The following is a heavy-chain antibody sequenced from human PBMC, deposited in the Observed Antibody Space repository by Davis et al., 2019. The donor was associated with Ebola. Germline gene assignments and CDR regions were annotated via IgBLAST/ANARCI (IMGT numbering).Heavy chain of an antibody. CDR1: GFTFSSYA. D-gene: IGHD1-1*01. J-gene: IGHJ6*02. Sequence: GESLKISCAASGFTFSSYAMHWVRQAPGKGLEWVAVISYDGSNKYYADSVKGRFTISRDNSKNTLYLQMNSLRAEDTAVYYCAKDRNWNDGWGGAMDVWGQGTTVTVSS. CDR2: ISYDGSNK. V-gene: IGHV3-30-3*01. CDR3: AKDRNWNDGWGGAMDV.